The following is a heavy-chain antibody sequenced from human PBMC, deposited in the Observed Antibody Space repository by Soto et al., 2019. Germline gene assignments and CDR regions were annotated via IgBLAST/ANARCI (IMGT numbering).Heavy chain of an antibody. Sequence: GAAVKVSCKAAGCAFTSYDINCVRQATGQGLEWMGWMNPNSGNTGYAQEFQGRVTMTRNTSISTAYMELSSLRSEDTAVYYCASDIIGYCSGGSCYSRDYWGQGTLVTVSS. CDR1: GCAFTSYD. D-gene: IGHD2-15*01. J-gene: IGHJ4*02. CDR2: MNPNSGNT. CDR3: ASDIIGYCSGGSCYSRDY. V-gene: IGHV1-8*01.